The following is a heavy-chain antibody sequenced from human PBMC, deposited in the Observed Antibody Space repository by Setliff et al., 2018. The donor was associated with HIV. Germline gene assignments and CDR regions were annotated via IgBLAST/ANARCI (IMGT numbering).Heavy chain of an antibody. D-gene: IGHD1-26*01. V-gene: IGHV5-51*01. CDR3: ARPRRPYSGSYYDGFDI. J-gene: IGHJ3*02. Sequence: LGESLKISCKGSGYTFTNYWIGWVRQMPGKGLECMRIIYPGDSDTRYSPSFQGQVTIAADKSISTAYLQWSSLKASDTAMFYCARPRRPYSGSYYDGFDIWGQGTMVTVSS. CDR2: IYPGDSDT. CDR1: GYTFTNYW.